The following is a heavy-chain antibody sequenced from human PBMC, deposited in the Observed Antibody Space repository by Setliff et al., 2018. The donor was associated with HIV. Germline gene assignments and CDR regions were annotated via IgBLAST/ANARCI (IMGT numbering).Heavy chain of an antibody. J-gene: IGHJ3*02. Sequence: NPSETLSLTCTVSGGFISNFYWSWIRQTPGKGLEWIGHIYNSGATNYNPSLKSRVTISLATSKNQFSLNLSSVTAADTAMYYCGRVGFGELFGAFDIWGQGIMVTVSS. D-gene: IGHD3-10*01. V-gene: IGHV4-59*01. CDR2: IYNSGAT. CDR3: GRVGFGELFGAFDI. CDR1: GGFISNFY.